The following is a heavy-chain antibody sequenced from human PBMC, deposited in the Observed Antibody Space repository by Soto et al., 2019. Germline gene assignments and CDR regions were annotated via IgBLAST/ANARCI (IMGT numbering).Heavy chain of an antibody. J-gene: IGHJ4*02. CDR2: ISLNGGSI. CDR3: VRGTSGWYY. D-gene: IGHD6-19*01. V-gene: IGHV3-9*01. Sequence: HGGSLRLSCAASGLTFEVYAVHGVRQAPGKGLEWVSGISLNGGSIDYADSVKGRFTISRDNAKNSLYLQMNSLRGEDTAVYYCVRGTSGWYYWGQGTLVTVSS. CDR1: GLTFEVYA.